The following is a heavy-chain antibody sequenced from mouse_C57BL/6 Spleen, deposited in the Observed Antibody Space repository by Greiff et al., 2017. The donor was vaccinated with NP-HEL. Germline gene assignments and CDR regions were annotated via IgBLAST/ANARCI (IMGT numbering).Heavy chain of an antibody. Sequence: VQLQQPGAELVKPGASVKLSCKASGYTFTSYWMHWVKQRPGQGLEWIGMIHPNSGSTNYNEKFKSKATLTVDKSSSTAYMQLNSLASEDSAVYYCARSSTGRDYWGQGTTLTVSS. V-gene: IGHV1-64*01. D-gene: IGHD4-1*02. CDR1: GYTFTSYW. J-gene: IGHJ2*01. CDR3: ARSSTGRDY. CDR2: IHPNSGST.